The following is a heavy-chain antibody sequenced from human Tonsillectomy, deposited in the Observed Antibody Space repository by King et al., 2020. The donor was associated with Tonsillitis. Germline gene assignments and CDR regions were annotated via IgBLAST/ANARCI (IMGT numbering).Heavy chain of an antibody. J-gene: IGHJ4*02. CDR2: IYYSGST. D-gene: IGHD2-21*01. CDR1: GGSISSSSYY. Sequence: QLQESGPGLVKPSETLSLTCTVSGGSISSSSYYWGWIRQPPGKGLEWIGSIYYSGSTYYNPSLKSPVPISVDTSKNQFSLKMSSVTAADTAVYYCAGHVWGVVIARIYYFDYWGQGTLVTVSS. V-gene: IGHV4-39*01. CDR3: AGHVWGVVIARIYYFDY.